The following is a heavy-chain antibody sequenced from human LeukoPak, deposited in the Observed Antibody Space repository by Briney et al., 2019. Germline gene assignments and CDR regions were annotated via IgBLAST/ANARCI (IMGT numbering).Heavy chain of an antibody. CDR3: ARSRLPYYYDSSGLSAFDI. D-gene: IGHD3-22*01. Sequence: ASVKVSCKASGYTFTSYYMHWVRQAPGQGLEWMGIINPSGGSTSYAQKFQGRVTMTRDMSTSTVYMELSSLRSEDTAVYYCARSRLPYYYDSSGLSAFDIWGQGTMVTVSS. CDR2: INPSGGST. V-gene: IGHV1-46*01. CDR1: GYTFTSYY. J-gene: IGHJ3*02.